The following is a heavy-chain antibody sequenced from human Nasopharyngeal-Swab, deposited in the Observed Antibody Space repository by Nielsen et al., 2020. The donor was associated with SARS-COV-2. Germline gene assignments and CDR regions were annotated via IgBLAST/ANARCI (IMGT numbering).Heavy chain of an antibody. J-gene: IGHJ4*02. CDR2: ISGSGGST. Sequence: GESLKISCAVSGSTFSSYAMSWVRQAPGKGLEWVSAISGSGGSTYYADSVKGRFTISRDNSKNTLYLQMNSLRAEDTAVYYCAKVRPDGSGSYTYYFDYWGQGTLVTVSS. CDR1: GSTFSSYA. D-gene: IGHD3-10*01. V-gene: IGHV3-23*01. CDR3: AKVRPDGSGSYTYYFDY.